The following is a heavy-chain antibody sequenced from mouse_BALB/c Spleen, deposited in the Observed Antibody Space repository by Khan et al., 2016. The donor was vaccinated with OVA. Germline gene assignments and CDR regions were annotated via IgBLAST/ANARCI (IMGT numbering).Heavy chain of an antibody. J-gene: IGHJ3*01. CDR3: ARGNYYGSSSWFGY. CDR2: ILPGSGRN. CDR1: GYTFSSYW. V-gene: IGHV1-9*01. D-gene: IGHD1-1*01. Sequence: VELVESGAELMKPGASVKISCKATGYTFSSYWIEWVKQRPGHGLEWIGEILPGSGRNNYNEKFKGKATFTADTSSNTAYMQLSNLTSDDSAVYYCARGNYYGSSSWFGYGGQGTLVTVSA.